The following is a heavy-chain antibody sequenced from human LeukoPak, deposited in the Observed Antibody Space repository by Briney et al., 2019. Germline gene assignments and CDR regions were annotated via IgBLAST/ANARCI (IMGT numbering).Heavy chain of an antibody. Sequence: SETLSLTCTVSGGSISSSSYYWDWLRQPPGKGLEWIGSIYYSGSTYYNPSLKSRVTISVDTSKNQFALKLSSVTAADTAVYYCAREAGSAEYFQHWGQGTLVTVSS. CDR2: IYYSGST. D-gene: IGHD6-13*01. CDR3: AREAGSAEYFQH. J-gene: IGHJ1*01. V-gene: IGHV4-39*06. CDR1: GGSISSSSYY.